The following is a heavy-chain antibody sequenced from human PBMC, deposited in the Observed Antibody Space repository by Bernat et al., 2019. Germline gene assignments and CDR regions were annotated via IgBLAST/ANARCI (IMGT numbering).Heavy chain of an antibody. CDR3: ARAAAGIRDWFDP. CDR2: IWYDGNTK. D-gene: IGHD6-13*01. Sequence: QVQLVESGGGVVQPGMSLRLSCAASGFTFSDYGMHWVRQAPGKGLEWVAVIWYDGNTKYYADSVKGRFTISRDISKNTLYLQMNSLRVEDTAVYYCARAAAGIRDWFDPWGQGTLVTVSS. CDR1: GFTFSDYG. V-gene: IGHV3-33*01. J-gene: IGHJ5*02.